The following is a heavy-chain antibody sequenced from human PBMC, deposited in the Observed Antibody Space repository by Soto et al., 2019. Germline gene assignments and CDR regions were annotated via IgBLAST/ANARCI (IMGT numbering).Heavy chain of an antibody. Sequence: QVQLRESGPGLVNPSQTLSLTCSVSGGSVDSVGHYWSWIRHHPGKGLEWIGYIYYGGRTDFNPSLKSRVVISVDTSENQFSLRLNSVTVADTAVYYCTRSRGGSSDYFHDAFDIWGQGTMVTVSS. D-gene: IGHD2-15*01. CDR2: IYYGGRT. CDR1: GGSVDSVGHY. CDR3: TRSRGGSSDYFHDAFDI. V-gene: IGHV4-31*03. J-gene: IGHJ3*02.